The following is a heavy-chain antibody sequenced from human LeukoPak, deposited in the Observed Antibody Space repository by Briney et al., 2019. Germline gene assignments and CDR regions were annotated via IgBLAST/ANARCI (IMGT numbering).Heavy chain of an antibody. CDR1: GFTFNSCA. J-gene: IGHJ4*02. CDR3: AKGSVSDY. V-gene: IGHV3-23*01. D-gene: IGHD4-17*01. Sequence: GGSLRLSCAASGFTFNSCAMSWVRQAPGKGLEWVSAISGSGGSTYYADSVKGRFTISRDTSKNTLYLQMNSLRDEDTAVYYCAKGSVSDYWGQGTLVTVSS. CDR2: ISGSGGST.